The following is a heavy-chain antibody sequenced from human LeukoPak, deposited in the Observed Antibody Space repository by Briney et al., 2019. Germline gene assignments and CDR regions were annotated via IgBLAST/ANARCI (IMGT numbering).Heavy chain of an antibody. V-gene: IGHV4-61*05. D-gene: IGHD2-15*01. Sequence: SETLSLTCTVSGDSISSTSHYWGWIRQPPGRGLEWLGYVYYSGSTNYNPSFKSRITISVDTSRNQFSLQLSSVTAADTAVYYCARIHRYCSGGACYVLDNWGQGTLVAVSS. CDR1: GDSISSTSHY. J-gene: IGHJ4*02. CDR3: ARIHRYCSGGACYVLDN. CDR2: VYYSGST.